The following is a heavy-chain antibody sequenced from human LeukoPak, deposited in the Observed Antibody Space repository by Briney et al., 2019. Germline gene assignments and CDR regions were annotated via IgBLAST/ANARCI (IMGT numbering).Heavy chain of an antibody. D-gene: IGHD6-19*01. CDR2: INPSGGNT. CDR3: ASSIAVAGTGWFDP. J-gene: IGHJ5*02. Sequence: ASVKVSCKASGYTFTSYYMHWVRQAPGQGLEWMGIINPSGGNTGYAQKFQGRVTITRNTSISTAYMELSSLRSEDTAVYYCASSIAVAGTGWFDPWGQGTLVTVSS. CDR1: GYTFTSYY. V-gene: IGHV1-46*01.